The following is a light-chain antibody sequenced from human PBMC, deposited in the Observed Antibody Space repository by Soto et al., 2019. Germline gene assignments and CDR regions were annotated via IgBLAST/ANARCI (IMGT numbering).Light chain of an antibody. CDR3: QQSHTTPYT. CDR1: QSINIY. V-gene: IGKV1-39*01. Sequence: DIQMTQSPSSLSASVGDRVAITCRASQSINIYLNWYQQRPGRAPKLLIYAASNLQSGDPSRFSGDGVGTHFTLTISGLQPDDFATYHCQQSHTTPYTFGQGTRLEIK. CDR2: AAS. J-gene: IGKJ5*01.